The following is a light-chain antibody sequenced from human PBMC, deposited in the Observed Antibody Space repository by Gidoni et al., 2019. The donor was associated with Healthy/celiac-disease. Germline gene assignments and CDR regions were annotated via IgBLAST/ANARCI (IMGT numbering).Light chain of an antibody. CDR1: QSISNW. V-gene: IGKV1-5*03. J-gene: IGKJ1*01. Sequence: DIQMTQSPSTLSASVGDRVTITCRASQSISNWLAWYQQKPGKAPKVLIYKASNLESGVPSRFSGSGSGTEFTLTISSLQPDDFATYYCQRYNSYSWTFGQGTKAEIK. CDR2: KAS. CDR3: QRYNSYSWT.